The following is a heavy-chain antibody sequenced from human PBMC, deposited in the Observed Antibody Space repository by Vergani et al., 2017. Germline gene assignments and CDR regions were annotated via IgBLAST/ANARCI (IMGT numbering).Heavy chain of an antibody. CDR2: IYYSGST. Sequence: QVQLQESGPGLVKPSETLSLTCTVSGGSISSHYWSWIRQPPGKGLEWIGYIYYSGSTNYNPSLQSRVTISVDTSKNQFSLKLSSVTAADTAVYYCASLYYDFWSGYPYYYYYMDVWGKGTTVTVSS. D-gene: IGHD3-3*01. J-gene: IGHJ6*03. CDR3: ASLYYDFWSGYPYYYYYMDV. V-gene: IGHV4-59*11. CDR1: GGSISSHY.